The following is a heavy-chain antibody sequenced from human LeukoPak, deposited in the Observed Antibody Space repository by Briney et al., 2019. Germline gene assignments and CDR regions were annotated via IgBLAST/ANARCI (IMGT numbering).Heavy chain of an antibody. J-gene: IGHJ5*02. CDR3: ARDPDTLLPAAMGLWFDP. D-gene: IGHD2-2*01. CDR2: ISRSSSSI. V-gene: IGHV3-48*01. Sequence: GGSLRLSCAASGFDFTTQSMNWVRQAPGKGLEWLSYISRSSSSIYYTDSVKGRFTISRDNAKNSLYLQMNSLRAEDTAVYYCARDPDTLLPAAMGLWFDPWGQGTLVTVSS. CDR1: GFDFTTQS.